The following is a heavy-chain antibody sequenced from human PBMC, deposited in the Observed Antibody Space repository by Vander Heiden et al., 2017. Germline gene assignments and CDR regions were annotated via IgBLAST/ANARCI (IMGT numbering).Heavy chain of an antibody. CDR3: LVFLEWFV. CDR2: INPSGGST. V-gene: IGHV1-46*01. D-gene: IGHD3-3*01. CDR1: GYTFTSYY. Sequence: QVQLVQSGAEVKKPGASVKVSCKASGYTFTSYYTHWVRQAPGQGLEWMGRINPSGGSTSYAQKFQGRVTMTRDTSTSTVYMELSSLRSEDTAVYYCLVFLEWFVWGQGTTVTVSS. J-gene: IGHJ6*02.